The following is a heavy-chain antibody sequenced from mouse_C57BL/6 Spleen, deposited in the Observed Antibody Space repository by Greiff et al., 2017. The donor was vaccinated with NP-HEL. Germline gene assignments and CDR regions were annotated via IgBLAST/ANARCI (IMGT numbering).Heavy chain of an antibody. CDR2: IRNKANGYTT. CDR3: ARYPTAMDY. J-gene: IGHJ4*01. V-gene: IGHV7-3*01. Sequence: EVKLEESGGGLVQPGGSLSLSCAASGFTFTDYYMSWVRQPPGKALEWLGFIRNKANGYTTEYSASVKGRFTISRDNSQSILYLQMNALRAEDSATYYCARYPTAMDYWGQGTSVTVSS. D-gene: IGHD2-10*01. CDR1: GFTFTDYY.